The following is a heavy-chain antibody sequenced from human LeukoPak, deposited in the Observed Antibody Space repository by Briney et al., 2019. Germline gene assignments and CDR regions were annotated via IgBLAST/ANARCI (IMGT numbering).Heavy chain of an antibody. J-gene: IGHJ4*02. V-gene: IGHV3-30*02. CDR2: IWPDGSKK. CDR1: GFTFNTYA. Sequence: GGSLRLSCAVSGFTFNTYAMHWVRQPPGKGLEWVAFIWPDGSKKYYADSVKGRFAFSRENSKNTVYLQMNDLRPEDTALYFCAKISSSAESNFACWGQGTLLTVSS. D-gene: IGHD6-25*01. CDR3: AKISSSAESNFAC.